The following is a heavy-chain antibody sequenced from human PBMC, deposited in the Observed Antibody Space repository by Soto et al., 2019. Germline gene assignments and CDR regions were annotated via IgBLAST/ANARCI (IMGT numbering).Heavy chain of an antibody. CDR2: VYYTGDT. CDR3: VRQGIDYLHGLVDV. J-gene: IGHJ6*02. V-gene: IGHV4-59*08. D-gene: IGHD4-17*01. CDR1: SGPDRSHN. Sequence: QVQLQQSGPRLVKPSETLSLTCTVSSGPDRSHNWGWIRQPPGRGLEWIGYVYYTGDTAYNPSLRSRVSMSADTSTNAISLTLSSVTAADTAVYYCVRQGIDYLHGLVDVWGQGTTVSVSS.